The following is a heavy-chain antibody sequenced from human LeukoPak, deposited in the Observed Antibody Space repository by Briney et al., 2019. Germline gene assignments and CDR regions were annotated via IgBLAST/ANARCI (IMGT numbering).Heavy chain of an antibody. J-gene: IGHJ3*02. Sequence: GGSLRLSCAASGFTFSSYGMHWVRQAPGKGLEWVAFIWSDGSNKYYAGSVKGRFTISRDSSKNTLFLQMNSLRPEDTAVYYCAKAARFPTVAVGDDATKIWGQGKMVTVSS. CDR3: AKAARFPTVAVGDDATKI. D-gene: IGHD4-11*01. CDR1: GFTFSSYG. V-gene: IGHV3-30*02. CDR2: IWSDGSNK.